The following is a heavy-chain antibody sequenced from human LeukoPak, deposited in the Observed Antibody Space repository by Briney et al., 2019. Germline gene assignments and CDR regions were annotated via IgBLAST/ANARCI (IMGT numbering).Heavy chain of an antibody. CDR1: GGSISSYY. J-gene: IGHJ5*02. D-gene: IGHD6-19*01. Sequence: SETLSLTCTVSGGSISSYYWSWIRQPPGKGLEWIGYIYYSGSTNYNPSLKSRVTISVDTSKNQFSLKLSSVTAADTAVYYCAGDDSSGWFDPWGQGTLVTVSS. CDR3: AGDDSSGWFDP. V-gene: IGHV4-59*01. CDR2: IYYSGST.